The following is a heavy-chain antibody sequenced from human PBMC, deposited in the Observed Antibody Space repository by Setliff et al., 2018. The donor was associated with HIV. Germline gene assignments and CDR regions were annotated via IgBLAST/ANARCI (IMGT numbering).Heavy chain of an antibody. J-gene: IGHJ4*02. CDR3: VRLLGKD. V-gene: IGHV4-39*01. CDR1: GGSITRTPYY. D-gene: IGHD7-27*01. CDR2: VSHSGSS. Sequence: SETLSLTCTVSGGSITRTPYYWGWIRQPPGKGLEWIGSVSHSGSSDYSPSLESRASISIDISKNQFSLNLTSVTATDTAFYYCVRLLGKDWGRGKMVTVSS.